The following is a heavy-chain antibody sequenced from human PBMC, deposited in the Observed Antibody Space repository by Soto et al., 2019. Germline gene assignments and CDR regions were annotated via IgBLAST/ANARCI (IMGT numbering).Heavy chain of an antibody. CDR3: ARVLGGEWTDYYYYYYGMDV. D-gene: IGHD3-16*01. CDR2: ISSSGSTI. V-gene: IGHV3-48*03. CDR1: GFTFSSYE. Sequence: GGSLRLSCAASGFTFSSYEMNWVRQAPGKGLEWVSYISSSGSTIYCADSVKGRFTISRDNAKNSLYLQMNSLRAEDTAVYYCARVLGGEWTDYYYYYYGMDVWGQGTTVTVSS. J-gene: IGHJ6*02.